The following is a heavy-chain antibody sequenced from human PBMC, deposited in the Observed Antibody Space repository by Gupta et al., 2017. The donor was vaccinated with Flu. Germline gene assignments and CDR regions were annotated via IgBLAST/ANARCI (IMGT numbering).Heavy chain of an antibody. CDR1: GFSFNDFA. V-gene: IGHV3-33*06. Sequence: QVQLVESGGGVVQPGRSLRLSCAASGFSFNDFAMHWVRQVPGKGLEWVALIWYDGSNEYYADSVKGRFTISRDNSKNTLYLQMNSLRAEDTAVYYCAKDHWVNGMSTPIAWGQGTLVAVSS. D-gene: IGHD2-21*01. CDR3: AKDHWVNGMSTPIA. CDR2: IWYDGSNE. J-gene: IGHJ5*02.